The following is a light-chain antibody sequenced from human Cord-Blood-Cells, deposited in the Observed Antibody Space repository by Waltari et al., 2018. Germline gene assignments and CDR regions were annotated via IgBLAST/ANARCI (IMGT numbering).Light chain of an antibody. Sequence: QSALTQPASVSGSPGQSITISCTGTSSDVGGYHYVCWYQQHPGKGTKLMIYEVSNRPSGGSNRFSGSKSGNTASLTISALQAEDEADYYCSSYTSSSTLVFGGGTKLTVL. V-gene: IGLV2-14*01. J-gene: IGLJ3*02. CDR3: SSYTSSSTLV. CDR1: SSDVGGYHY. CDR2: EVS.